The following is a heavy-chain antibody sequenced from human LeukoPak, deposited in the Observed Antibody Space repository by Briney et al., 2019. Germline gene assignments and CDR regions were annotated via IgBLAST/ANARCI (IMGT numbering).Heavy chain of an antibody. CDR1: GFTFTSSA. J-gene: IGHJ4*02. V-gene: IGHV1-58*02. CDR3: AADVLYRFSPGLGLPRGY. D-gene: IGHD5-12*01. Sequence: GASVKVSCKASGFTFTSSAMQWVRQARGQRLEWIGWIVVGSGNTNYAQKFQERVTITRDMSTSTAYMELSSLRSEDTAVYYCAADVLYRFSPGLGLPRGYWGQGTLVTVSS. CDR2: IVVGSGNT.